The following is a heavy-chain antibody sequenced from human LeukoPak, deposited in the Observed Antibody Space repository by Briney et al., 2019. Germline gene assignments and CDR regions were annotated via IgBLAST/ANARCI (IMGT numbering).Heavy chain of an antibody. CDR2: IYHSGST. Sequence: PSGTLSLTCAVSGGSISSSNWWSWVRQPPGKGLEWIGEIYHSGSTNYNPSLKSRVTISVDTSKNQFSLKLSSVTAADTAVYYCARGVEPRVPLYYYYYMDVWGKGTTVTVSS. CDR1: GGSISSSNW. J-gene: IGHJ6*03. V-gene: IGHV4-4*02. CDR3: ARGVEPRVPLYYYYYMDV. D-gene: IGHD6-13*01.